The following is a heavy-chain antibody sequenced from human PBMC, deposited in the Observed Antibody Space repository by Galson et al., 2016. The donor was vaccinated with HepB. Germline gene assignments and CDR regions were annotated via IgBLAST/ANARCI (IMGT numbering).Heavy chain of an antibody. Sequence: ETLSLTCTVSGGSISTSNYYWSWIRQSPGKGLEWIGSLYYNGNTYYNSSLKSRVTISVSTSDTQFSLKMTSMTASDTAVYYCARLYPFDFWGQGALVIVSS. CDR1: GGSISTSNYY. CDR3: ARLYPFDF. D-gene: IGHD2-2*01. V-gene: IGHV4-39*01. CDR2: LYYNGNT. J-gene: IGHJ4*02.